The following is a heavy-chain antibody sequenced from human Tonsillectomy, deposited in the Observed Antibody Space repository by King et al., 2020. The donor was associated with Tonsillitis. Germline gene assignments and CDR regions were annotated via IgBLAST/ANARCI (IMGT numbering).Heavy chain of an antibody. CDR2: IYWDDDK. J-gene: IGHJ4*02. Sequence: TLKESGPTLVKPTQTLTVTCTFSGFSLSTSGVGVGWIRQPPGKAPEWLALIYWDDDKRYSPSLKSRLSITKDTSKNLVVLAMTNMDPVDTATYYCATRRGGGGSGWNGGYFDYWGQGTLVTVSS. V-gene: IGHV2-5*02. CDR3: ATRRGGGGSGWNGGYFDY. D-gene: IGHD6-19*01. CDR1: GFSLSTSGVG.